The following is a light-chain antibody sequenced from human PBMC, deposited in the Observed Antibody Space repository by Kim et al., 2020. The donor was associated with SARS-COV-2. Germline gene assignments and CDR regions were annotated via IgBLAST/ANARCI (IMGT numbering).Light chain of an antibody. CDR1: SSDVGAYNY. CDR2: DVT. Sequence: GQSINISCTGTSSDVGAYNYVPWSQQHPGKAPKLMIYDVTKRPSGVSYRFSGSKSGNTASLTISGLQAEDEADYYCSSYTSSNTVIFGGGTQLTVL. V-gene: IGLV2-14*03. J-gene: IGLJ2*01. CDR3: SSYTSSNTVI.